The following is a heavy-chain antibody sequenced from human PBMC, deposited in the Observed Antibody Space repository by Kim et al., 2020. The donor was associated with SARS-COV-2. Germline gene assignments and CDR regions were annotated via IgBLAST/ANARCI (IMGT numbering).Heavy chain of an antibody. CDR3: ARLYYYDSSGYYNPYFDY. Sequence: GGSLRLSCAASGFTFSDYYMSWIRQAPGKGLEWVSYISSSSSYTNYADSVKGRFTISRDNAKNSLYLQMNSLRAEDTAVYYCARLYYYDSSGYYNPYFDYWGQGTLVTVSS. CDR2: ISSSSSYT. V-gene: IGHV3-11*03. D-gene: IGHD3-22*01. CDR1: GFTFSDYY. J-gene: IGHJ4*02.